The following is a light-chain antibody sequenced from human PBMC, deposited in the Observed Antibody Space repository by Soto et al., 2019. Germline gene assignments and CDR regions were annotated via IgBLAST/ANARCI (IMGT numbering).Light chain of an antibody. V-gene: IGKV3-15*01. CDR1: QSVNSY. CDR2: GAS. J-gene: IGKJ4*01. Sequence: ETVMTQSPATLSVSPGERATLSCRAGQSVNSYLAWYQQKPGQAPRLLIRGASARATGIPARFSGSGSGTEFTLTISRLQSEDFAFYYCQQYNQWPLTFGGGTKVEI. CDR3: QQYNQWPLT.